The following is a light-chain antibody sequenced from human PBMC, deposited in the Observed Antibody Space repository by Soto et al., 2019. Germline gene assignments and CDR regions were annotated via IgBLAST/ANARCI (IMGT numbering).Light chain of an antibody. CDR2: GAS. V-gene: IGKV3-20*01. CDR3: QQYGNSPPWT. J-gene: IGKJ1*01. CDR1: QRLSSNS. Sequence: EIVLTQSPGTLSLSPGETATLSCGASQRLSSNSLAWYQQRPGQAPRLLIYGASSRATGIPDRFSGSGSGTDFTLTISRLEPKDFAVYYCQQYGNSPPWTFGQGTKVDIK.